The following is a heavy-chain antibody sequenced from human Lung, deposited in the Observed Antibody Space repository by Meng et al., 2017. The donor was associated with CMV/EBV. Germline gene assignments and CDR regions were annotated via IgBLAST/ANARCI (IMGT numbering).Heavy chain of an antibody. D-gene: IGHD2/OR15-2a*01. V-gene: IGHV4-59*01. Sequence: SETXSLTCTVSGGSISSYYWSWIRQPPGKGLEWIGYIYYSGSTIYNPSLKSRVTISVDTSKNKFSLKLSPVTAADTAIYYCARDRRPLSDNRFDPLGQGTLVTVSA. CDR2: IYYSGST. CDR1: GGSISSYY. J-gene: IGHJ5*02. CDR3: ARDRRPLSDNRFDP.